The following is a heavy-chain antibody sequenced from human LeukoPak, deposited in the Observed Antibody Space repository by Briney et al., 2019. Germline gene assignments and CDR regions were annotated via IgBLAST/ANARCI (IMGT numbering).Heavy chain of an antibody. CDR1: GGSISRGGYY. V-gene: IGHV4-31*03. CDR3: AREALGYCSGGNCYRFDK. Sequence: SETLSLTCSVSGGSISRGGYYWSWIRQHPGKGLEWIGYIYYSGSTYYNPSLKSRVTLSLDTSKNQFSLTLNSVTAADTAVYYCAREALGYCSGGNCYRFDKWGQGTLVAVSS. D-gene: IGHD2-15*01. J-gene: IGHJ4*02. CDR2: IYYSGST.